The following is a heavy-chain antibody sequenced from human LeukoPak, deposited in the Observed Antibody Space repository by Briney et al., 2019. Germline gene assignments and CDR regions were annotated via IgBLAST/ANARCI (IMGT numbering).Heavy chain of an antibody. Sequence: SETLSLTCTVSGGSISNKYWSWIRQPPGKGLEWIGYIYYSGSTNYNPSLKSRVTISVDTSKNQFSLRLTSVTAADTALYYCARDYYGSGSYVFDYWGQGMLVTVSS. CDR1: GGSISNKY. CDR3: ARDYYGSGSYVFDY. CDR2: IYYSGST. V-gene: IGHV4-59*12. D-gene: IGHD3-10*01. J-gene: IGHJ4*02.